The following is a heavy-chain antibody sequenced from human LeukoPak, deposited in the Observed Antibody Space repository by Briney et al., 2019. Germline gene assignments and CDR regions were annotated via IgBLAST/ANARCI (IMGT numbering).Heavy chain of an antibody. CDR1: GFTFSSYG. J-gene: IGHJ6*02. V-gene: IGHV3-48*02. CDR2: ISSSSSTI. CDR3: ARDGQYYYDSSLYYYYYYGMDV. Sequence: GGSLRLSCAASGFTFSSYGMHWVRQAPGKGLEWVSYISSSSSTIYYADSVKGRFTISRDNAKNSLYLQMNSLRDEDTAVYYCARDGQYYYDSSLYYYYYYGMDVWGQGTTVTVSS. D-gene: IGHD3-22*01.